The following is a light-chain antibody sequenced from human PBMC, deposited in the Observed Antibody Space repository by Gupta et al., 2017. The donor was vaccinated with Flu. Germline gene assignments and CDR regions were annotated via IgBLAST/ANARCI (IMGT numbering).Light chain of an antibody. CDR1: SSNTGAGYD. Sequence: QSVLTQPPSVSRAPGQRVTISCTGSSSNTGAGYDVHWYQQLPGTAPKLLMYGNTNRPSGVPDRFSGSKSGSSASLAITGLQAEDESDYYCQSYDRSLSAGVFGGGTKLTVL. CDR2: GNT. V-gene: IGLV1-40*01. CDR3: QSYDRSLSAGV. J-gene: IGLJ3*02.